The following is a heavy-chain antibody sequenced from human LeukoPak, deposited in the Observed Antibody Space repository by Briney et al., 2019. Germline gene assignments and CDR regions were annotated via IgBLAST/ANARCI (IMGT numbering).Heavy chain of an antibody. Sequence: PSETLSLTCTASGGSISRYYWSWIRQPAGKGLEWIGRIYTSGSTNYNPSLKSRVTMSVDTSKNQISLKLESVTAADTAVYYCARDSGTSGEVKFDPWGQGALVTVSS. D-gene: IGHD3-10*01. CDR1: GGSISRYY. CDR3: ARDSGTSGEVKFDP. J-gene: IGHJ5*02. V-gene: IGHV4-4*07. CDR2: IYTSGST.